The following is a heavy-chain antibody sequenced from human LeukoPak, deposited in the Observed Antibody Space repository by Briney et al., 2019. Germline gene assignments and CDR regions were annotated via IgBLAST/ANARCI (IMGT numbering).Heavy chain of an antibody. CDR2: ISGSGGST. CDR3: AKVKFGVGATS. Sequence: GGSLRLSCAASGVTFSSYAMSWVRHAPRKGLEWVSAISGSGGSTYYADSVKGRFTISRDNSKNTLYLQMNSLRAEDAAVYYCAKVKFGVGATSWGQGTLVTVSS. V-gene: IGHV3-23*01. J-gene: IGHJ4*02. D-gene: IGHD1-26*01. CDR1: GVTFSSYA.